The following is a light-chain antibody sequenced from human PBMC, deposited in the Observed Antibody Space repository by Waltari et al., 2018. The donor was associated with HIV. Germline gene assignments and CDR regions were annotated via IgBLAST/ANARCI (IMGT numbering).Light chain of an antibody. Sequence: DIRMTQSPPSLSPSIGDKITFTRRASQPIDNYLNWDQLKPGQLPQPLIYLASALYSGVPPRFSGSGSGASFSRTLSGVQPEDVATYFCQQTYSPPRTFGQGTRLE. CDR1: QPIDNY. J-gene: IGKJ5*01. CDR3: QQTYSPPRT. CDR2: LAS. V-gene: IGKV1-39*01.